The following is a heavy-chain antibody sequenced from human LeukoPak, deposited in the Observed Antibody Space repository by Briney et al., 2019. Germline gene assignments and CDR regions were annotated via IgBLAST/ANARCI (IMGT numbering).Heavy chain of an antibody. CDR2: IYSSGNT. Sequence: SETLSLTCSLSGDSITTNSYGWGWIRQSPGQGPQWIGSIYSSGNTYYNPSRKSLATILPDTSKNQYSLRLTSVTAADTAVYYCARRGIWDLQIGNWFDPWGQGILVTVS. CDR3: ARRGIWDLQIGNWFDP. J-gene: IGHJ5*02. D-gene: IGHD3-16*01. CDR1: GDSITTNSYG. V-gene: IGHV4-39*01.